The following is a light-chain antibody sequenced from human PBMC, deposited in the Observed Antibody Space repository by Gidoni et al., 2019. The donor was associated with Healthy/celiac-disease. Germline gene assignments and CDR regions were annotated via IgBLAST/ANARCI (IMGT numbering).Light chain of an antibody. CDR1: SSDVGGYNY. J-gene: IGLJ3*02. Sequence: QSALTQPDSVSGSPGQSITISCTGTSSDVGGYNYVSWYQQHPGKAPKLMIYEVSNRPSGVSNRFSGSKSGNTASLTISGLQAEDEADYYCSSYTSSSTWVFGGGTKLTAL. CDR2: EVS. V-gene: IGLV2-14*01. CDR3: SSYTSSSTWV.